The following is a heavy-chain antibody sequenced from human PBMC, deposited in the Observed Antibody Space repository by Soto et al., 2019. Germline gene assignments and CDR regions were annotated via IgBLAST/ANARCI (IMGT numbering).Heavy chain of an antibody. Sequence: GPSVKVSCTASGGTFSSYAISWVRQAPGQGLEWMGGIIPIFGTANYAQKFQGRVKITADESTSTAYMELSSLRSEDTAVYYCARDPEGCCSGGSCYPDGMDVRGQGTTVTVSS. J-gene: IGHJ6*02. CDR3: ARDPEGCCSGGSCYPDGMDV. CDR2: IIPIFGTA. V-gene: IGHV1-69*01. D-gene: IGHD2-15*01. CDR1: GGTFSSYA.